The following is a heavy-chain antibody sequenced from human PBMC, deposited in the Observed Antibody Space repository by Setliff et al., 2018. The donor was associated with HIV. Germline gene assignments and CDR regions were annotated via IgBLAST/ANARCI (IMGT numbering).Heavy chain of an antibody. CDR3: ATTGQGRAYFDF. D-gene: IGHD2-21*01. V-gene: IGHV4-34*01. CDR1: GEPFNGFY. CDR2: VNPTGRP. Sequence: TSETLSLTCTVSGEPFNGFYWTWIRQPPGKGLEWIGDVNPTGRPNYSPSLKSRVTMSLDTSKNQFPLNLKSVTAADTALYYCATTGQGRAYFDFWGQGSLVTVSS. J-gene: IGHJ4*02.